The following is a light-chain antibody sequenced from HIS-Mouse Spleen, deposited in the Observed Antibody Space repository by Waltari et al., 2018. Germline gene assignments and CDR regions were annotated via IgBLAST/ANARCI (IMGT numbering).Light chain of an antibody. J-gene: IGKJ3*01. CDR3: QQYKSYIFT. V-gene: IGKV1-5*03. Sequence: DIQMTQSPSTLSASVGDRVTITCRASQSISSWLAWYQQKPGKAPKLPIYKASSLESGVPSRFSGSGSGTEFTLTISSLQPDDFATYDGQQYKSYIFTFGPGTKVDIK. CDR1: QSISSW. CDR2: KAS.